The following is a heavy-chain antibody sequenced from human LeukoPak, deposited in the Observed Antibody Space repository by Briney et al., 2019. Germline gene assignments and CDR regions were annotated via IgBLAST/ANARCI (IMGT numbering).Heavy chain of an antibody. D-gene: IGHD6-13*01. CDR3: ASHGGSSWKSPFDY. CDR2: ISSSSSYI. V-gene: IGHV3-21*01. J-gene: IGHJ4*02. Sequence: GGSLRLSCAASGFTFSSYSMNWVRQAPGKGLEWVSSISSSSSYIYYADTVKGRFTISRDNAKNSLYLQMNSLRAEDTAVYYCASHGGSSWKSPFDYWGQGTLVTVSS. CDR1: GFTFSSYS.